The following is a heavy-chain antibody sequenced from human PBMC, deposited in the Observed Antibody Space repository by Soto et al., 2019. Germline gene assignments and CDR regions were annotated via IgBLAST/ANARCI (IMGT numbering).Heavy chain of an antibody. D-gene: IGHD4-17*01. Sequence: EVQLVESGGDLVKSGGSLRLSCAASGFTFSNAWMNWVRQAPGKGLEWVGRMKSKTDGGTTEYAAPVKGRFTISRDDSKSTLYLQMDSLKTEDTAAYHWAIYSYGASFSWGQGTLVTVSS. CDR1: GFTFSNAW. CDR2: MKSKTDGGTT. J-gene: IGHJ5*02. V-gene: IGHV3-15*07. CDR3: AIYSYGASFS.